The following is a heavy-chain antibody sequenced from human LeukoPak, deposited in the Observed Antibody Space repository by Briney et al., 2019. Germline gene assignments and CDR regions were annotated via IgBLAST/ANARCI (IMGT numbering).Heavy chain of an antibody. J-gene: IGHJ4*02. CDR3: ARLYGSGSYYNDY. CDR1: GYSFTSYW. CDR2: IYPGDSDT. D-gene: IGHD3-10*01. Sequence: GASLKISCKGSGYSFTSYWIGWWRRMPGKGRKWRGIIYPGDSDTRYSPSFQGQVTISADKSISTAYLQWSSLKASDTAMYYCARLYGSGSYYNDYWGQGTLVTVSS. V-gene: IGHV5-51*01.